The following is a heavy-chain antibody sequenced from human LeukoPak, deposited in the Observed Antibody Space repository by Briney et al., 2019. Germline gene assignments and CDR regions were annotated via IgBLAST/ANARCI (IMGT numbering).Heavy chain of an antibody. V-gene: IGHV3-23*01. CDR2: ISGSGGST. Sequence: GGSLRLSSAASGFIFSKYAMSWVRQAPGKGLEWVSSISGSGGSTYYADSVKGRFTISRDNSKNTLYLQMNSLRAEDTAVYYCAKEPSGSYYDYWGQGTLVTVSS. D-gene: IGHD1-26*01. CDR1: GFIFSKYA. CDR3: AKEPSGSYYDY. J-gene: IGHJ4*02.